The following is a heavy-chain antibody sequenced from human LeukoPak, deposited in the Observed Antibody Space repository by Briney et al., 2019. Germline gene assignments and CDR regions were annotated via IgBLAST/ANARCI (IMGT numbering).Heavy chain of an antibody. Sequence: GGSLRLSCAASTFMFSNYAMHWVRQAPGRGLEWVTLISYDGSNKHYTDSVKGRFTVSRDNSKNTVYLQMNSLRAEDTAVYYCARDYYDSSGYLDYWGQGTLVTVSA. CDR1: TFMFSNYA. CDR2: ISYDGSNK. V-gene: IGHV3-30*04. J-gene: IGHJ4*02. CDR3: ARDYYDSSGYLDY. D-gene: IGHD3-22*01.